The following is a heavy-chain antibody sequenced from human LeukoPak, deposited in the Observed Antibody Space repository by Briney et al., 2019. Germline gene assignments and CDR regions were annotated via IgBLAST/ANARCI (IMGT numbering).Heavy chain of an antibody. CDR2: ISSNGGST. J-gene: IGHJ4*02. Sequence: PGGSLRLSCSASGFTFSSYAMHWVRQAPGKGLEYVSAISSNGGSTYYADSVKGRFTISRDNSKNTLYLQMSSLRAEDTAVYYCVKETITFGGVIALDYWGQGTLVTVSS. CDR3: VKETITFGGVIALDY. V-gene: IGHV3-64D*09. CDR1: GFTFSSYA. D-gene: IGHD3-16*02.